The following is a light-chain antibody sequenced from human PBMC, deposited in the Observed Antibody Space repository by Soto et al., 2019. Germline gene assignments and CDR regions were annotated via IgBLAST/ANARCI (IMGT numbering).Light chain of an antibody. V-gene: IGLV1-40*01. CDR1: SSNIGAGYD. CDR2: ANG. CDR3: QSYDRSLSGYV. J-gene: IGLJ1*01. Sequence: QSVLAQPPSVSGAPGQRVTISCTGSSSNIGAGYDVHWYQQLPGTAPKLLIYANGDRPSGVPDRFSGSKSGTSASLAITGLQVDDEADYYCQSYDRSLSGYVLGPGTKVTVL.